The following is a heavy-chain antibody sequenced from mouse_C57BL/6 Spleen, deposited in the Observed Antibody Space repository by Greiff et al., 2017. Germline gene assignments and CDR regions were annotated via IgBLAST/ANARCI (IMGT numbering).Heavy chain of an antibody. Sequence: QVHVKQSGAELVKPGASVKLSCKASGYTFTEYTIHWVKQRSGQGLEWIGWFYPGSGSIKYNEKFKDKATLTADKSSSTVYMELSRLTSEDSAVYFCARHEEAYYGSSYSYYFDYWGQGTTLTVSS. CDR3: ARHEEAYYGSSYSYYFDY. J-gene: IGHJ2*01. V-gene: IGHV1-62-2*01. CDR2: FYPGSGSI. CDR1: GYTFTEYT. D-gene: IGHD1-1*01.